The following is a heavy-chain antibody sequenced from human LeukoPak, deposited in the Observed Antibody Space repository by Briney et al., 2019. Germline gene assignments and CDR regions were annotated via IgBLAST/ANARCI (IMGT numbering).Heavy chain of an antibody. CDR2: ISSSTSSI. Sequence: PGGSLRLSCAASGFTFSSYGMNWVRQAPGKGLEWVSSISSSTSSIYCADSVKGRFTISRDNAKNSLYLQMHSLRAEDTAVYYCTRDVATSGWATFYWGPGTLVTVSS. CDR1: GFTFSSYG. D-gene: IGHD6-19*01. CDR3: TRDVATSGWATFY. J-gene: IGHJ4*02. V-gene: IGHV3-48*01.